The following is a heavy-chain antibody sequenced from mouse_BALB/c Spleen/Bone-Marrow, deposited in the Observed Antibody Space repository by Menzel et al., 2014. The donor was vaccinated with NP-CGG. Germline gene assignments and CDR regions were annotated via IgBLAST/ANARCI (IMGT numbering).Heavy chain of an antibody. J-gene: IGHJ4*01. CDR2: IHYSGYT. V-gene: IGHV3-1*02. D-gene: IGHD2-3*01. CDR3: ARTDGYYAMDY. Sequence: EVKLMESGPDLVEPSQSLSLTCTVTGYSITSGYSWHWIRQFPGNILEWMGYIHYSGYTNYNPSLKSRISITRDTSKNQFFLQLNSVTTEDTATYYCARTDGYYAMDYWGQGTSVTVSS. CDR1: GYSITSGYS.